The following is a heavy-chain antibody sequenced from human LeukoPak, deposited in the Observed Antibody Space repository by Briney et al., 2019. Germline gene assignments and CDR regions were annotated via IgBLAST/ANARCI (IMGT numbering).Heavy chain of an antibody. D-gene: IGHD2-15*01. CDR1: GYTFTSYG. J-gene: IGHJ4*02. V-gene: IGHV1-18*01. CDR3: ARDSCSGGSCYLHY. Sequence: ASVKVSCKASGYTFTSYGISWVRQAPGQGLEWMGWIGAYNGNTNYAQKLQGRVTMTTDTSTSTAYMELRSLRSDDTAVYYCARDSCSGGSCYLHYWGQGTLVTVSS. CDR2: IGAYNGNT.